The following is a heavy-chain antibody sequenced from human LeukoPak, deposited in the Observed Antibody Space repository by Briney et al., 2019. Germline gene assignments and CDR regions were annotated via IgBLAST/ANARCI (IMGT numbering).Heavy chain of an antibody. CDR3: ARILSSAWGELGY. V-gene: IGHV3-30*02. J-gene: IGHJ4*02. CDR2: IRSDGSDK. Sequence: PGGSLRLSCSASGFTFSSYGVHWVRQAPGKGLEWVAFIRSDGSDKYDADSVKGRFTISRDNSKNTLYLQMNSLRAEDTAVYYCARILSSAWGELGYWGQGTLVTVSS. D-gene: IGHD3-22*01. CDR1: GFTFSSYG.